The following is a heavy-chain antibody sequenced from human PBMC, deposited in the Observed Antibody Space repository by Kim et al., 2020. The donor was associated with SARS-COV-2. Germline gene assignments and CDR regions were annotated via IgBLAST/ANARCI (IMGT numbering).Heavy chain of an antibody. CDR2: QDGSEK. CDR3: ARRAGN. J-gene: IGHJ4*02. Sequence: QDGSEKYYVDSVKGRFTISRDNAKNSLYLQMNSLRAEDTAVYYCARRAGNWGQGTLVTVSS. V-gene: IGHV3-7*03.